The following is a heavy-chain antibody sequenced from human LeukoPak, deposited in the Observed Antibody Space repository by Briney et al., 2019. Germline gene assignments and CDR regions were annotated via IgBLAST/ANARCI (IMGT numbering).Heavy chain of an antibody. CDR2: IYYSGST. CDR3: ARVGYGSGSYYPDY. D-gene: IGHD3-10*01. J-gene: IGHJ4*02. Sequence: SETLSLTCAVYGGSFSGYYWSWIRQPPGKGLEWIGYIYYSGSTYYNPSLKSRVTISVDTSKNQFSLKLSSVTAADTAVYYCARVGYGSGSYYPDYWGQGTLVTVSS. V-gene: IGHV4-30-4*08. CDR1: GGSFSGYY.